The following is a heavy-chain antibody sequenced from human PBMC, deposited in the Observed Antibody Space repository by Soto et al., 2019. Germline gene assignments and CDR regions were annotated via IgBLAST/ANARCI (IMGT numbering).Heavy chain of an antibody. Sequence: PGGSLRFSCAASGFTFSRYWMSWVRQTPGKGLEWVGNIKQDGGEKYYVDSVKGRFTISRDNAKNSVYLQMNSLGVEDTAVYYCARISGYDYFDYWGQGTLVTVSS. CDR1: GFTFSRYW. D-gene: IGHD5-12*01. CDR3: ARISGYDYFDY. V-gene: IGHV3-7*01. CDR2: IKQDGGEK. J-gene: IGHJ4*02.